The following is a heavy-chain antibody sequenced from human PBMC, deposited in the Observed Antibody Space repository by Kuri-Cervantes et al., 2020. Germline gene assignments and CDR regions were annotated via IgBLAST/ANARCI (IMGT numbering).Heavy chain of an antibody. D-gene: IGHD3-22*01. CDR1: GGSFSGYY. J-gene: IGHJ3*02. Sequence: SETLSLTCAVYGGSFSGYYWSWIRQPPGKGLEWIGEINHSGSTNYNPSLKSRVTISVDTSKSQFSLKLTSVTAADTAVYYCASPAEKTYYYDRGAFDIWGQGTMVTVSS. V-gene: IGHV4-34*01. CDR3: ASPAEKTYYYDRGAFDI. CDR2: INHSGST.